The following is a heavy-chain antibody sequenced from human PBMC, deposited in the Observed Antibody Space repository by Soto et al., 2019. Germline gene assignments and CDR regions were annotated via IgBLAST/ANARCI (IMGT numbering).Heavy chain of an antibody. V-gene: IGHV4-30-2*01. Sequence: QLQLQESGSGLVKPSQTLSLTCAVSGGSISSGGYSWSWIRQPPGKGLERIGYIYHSESTYYNPSLKSRVTISGDRSKNQFSLKQSSVTAADTAVYYCARGQVAAAQHWGQGTLVTVSS. CDR1: GGSISSGGYS. CDR3: ARGQVAAAQH. D-gene: IGHD2-15*01. CDR2: IYHSEST. J-gene: IGHJ4*02.